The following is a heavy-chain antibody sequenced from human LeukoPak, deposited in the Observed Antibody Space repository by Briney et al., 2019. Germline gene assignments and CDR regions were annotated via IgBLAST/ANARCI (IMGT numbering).Heavy chain of an antibody. CDR3: ARDGPYSSGWYEEYYYGMDV. D-gene: IGHD6-19*01. CDR2: IWNDGSNK. J-gene: IGHJ6*02. CDR1: GFTFSSYG. Sequence: PGGSLRLSCAASGFTFSSYGMHWVRQAPGKGLEWVAVIWNDGSNKYYADSVKGRFTISRDNSKNTLYLQMNSLRAEDTAVYYCARDGPYSSGWYEEYYYGMDVWGQGTTVTVSS. V-gene: IGHV3-33*01.